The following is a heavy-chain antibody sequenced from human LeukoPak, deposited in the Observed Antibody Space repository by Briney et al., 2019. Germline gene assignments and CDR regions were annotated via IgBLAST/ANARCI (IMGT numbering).Heavy chain of an antibody. V-gene: IGHV4-59*12. Sequence: SETLSLTCTVSGGSISSYYWSWIRQPPGKGLEWIGYIYYSGSTNYNPSLKSRVTISVDTSKNQFSLKLSSVTAADTAVYYCARGDRITGTTGTASDYWGQGTLVTVSS. CDR1: GGSISSYY. D-gene: IGHD1-7*01. CDR2: IYYSGST. J-gene: IGHJ4*02. CDR3: ARGDRITGTTGTASDY.